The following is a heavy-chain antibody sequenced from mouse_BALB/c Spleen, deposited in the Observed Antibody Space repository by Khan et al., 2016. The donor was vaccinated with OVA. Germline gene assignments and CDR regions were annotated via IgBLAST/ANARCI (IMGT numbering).Heavy chain of an antibody. CDR3: ARSPYGNFAY. V-gene: IGHV5-9-3*01. D-gene: IGHD2-1*01. CDR2: ISSDGDYT. CDR1: GFTFSTYA. Sequence: EVHVVESGGGLVKPGGSLKLSCAASGFTFSTYAMSWVRQTPEKRLEWVATISSDGDYTYFPDNVTGRFTISRDTAKNTLCLQMTSLRSEDTAMYYCARSPYGNFAYWGQGTLVTVSA. J-gene: IGHJ3*01.